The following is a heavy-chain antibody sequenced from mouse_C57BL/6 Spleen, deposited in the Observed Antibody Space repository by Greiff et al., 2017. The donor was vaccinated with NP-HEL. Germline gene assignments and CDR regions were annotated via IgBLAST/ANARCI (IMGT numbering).Heavy chain of an antibody. Sequence: VKLQESGAELARPGASVKLSCKASGYTFTSYGISWVKQRTGQGLEWIGEIYPRSGNTYYNEKFKGKATLTADKSSSTAYMELRGLTSEDSAVYFCALYYTLYYFDYWGQGTTLTVSS. V-gene: IGHV1-81*01. CDR2: IYPRSGNT. CDR1: GYTFTSYG. J-gene: IGHJ2*01. CDR3: ALYYTLYYFDY. D-gene: IGHD2-1*01.